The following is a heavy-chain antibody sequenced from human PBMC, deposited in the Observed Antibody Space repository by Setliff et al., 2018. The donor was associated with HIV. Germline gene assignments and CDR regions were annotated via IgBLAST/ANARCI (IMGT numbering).Heavy chain of an antibody. V-gene: IGHV3-30*02. J-gene: IGHJ6*02. CDR1: GLIFSSYG. Sequence: PGGSLRLSCAASGLIFSSYGMHWVRQAPGKGLEWVAFIRYDGSQKYYVDSVKGRFTISRDNSKNTLYLQMNSLRVEDTAVYYCAKDVCSGAYCYAYYYYGMDVWGQGTMVTVSS. CDR3: AKDVCSGAYCYAYYYYGMDV. CDR2: IRYDGSQK. D-gene: IGHD2-15*01.